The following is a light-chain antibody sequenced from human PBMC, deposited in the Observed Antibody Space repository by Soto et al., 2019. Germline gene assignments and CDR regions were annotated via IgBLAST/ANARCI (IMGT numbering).Light chain of an antibody. V-gene: IGLV2-14*03. CDR2: DVT. CDR3: SSYTSSATRVV. Sequence: QSALTQPASVSGSPGQSITISCSGTGSDVGGYKYVSWYQRHPGKAPTLIIYDVTNRPSGVSDRFSGSKSGNTASLTISALQAEVEADYYCSSYTSSATRVVFGGGTKLTVL. J-gene: IGLJ2*01. CDR1: GSDVGGYKY.